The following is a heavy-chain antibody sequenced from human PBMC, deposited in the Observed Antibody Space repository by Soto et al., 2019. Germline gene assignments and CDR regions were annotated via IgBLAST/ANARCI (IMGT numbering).Heavy chain of an antibody. V-gene: IGHV4-30-4*01. CDR3: AREVNNYYGMDV. J-gene: IGHJ6*02. CDR1: GASISSDDYY. Sequence: QVQLQESRPGLVKPSQTLSLTCSISGASISSDDYYWSWFRQPPGKGLEWIGYISYSGSTYYNPALKSRITITVDASKTQFSLILSSVTAADTAVFYCAREVNNYYGMDVWGQGTTVTVSS. CDR2: ISYSGST.